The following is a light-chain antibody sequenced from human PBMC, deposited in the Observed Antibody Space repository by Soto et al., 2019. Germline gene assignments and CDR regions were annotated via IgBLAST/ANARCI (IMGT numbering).Light chain of an antibody. CDR1: NSNLGAGYD. J-gene: IGLJ2*01. CDR3: ATWDGSLPGEV. V-gene: IGLV1-40*01. CDR2: GNR. Sequence: QSVLTQPPSVSGAPGQRVTISCTGNNSNLGAGYDVHWYQQLPGAAPKLVIFGNRNRPSGVPERFSGSKSGTSASLAITGLQAEDEADYYCATWDGSLPGEVFGGGTKVTVL.